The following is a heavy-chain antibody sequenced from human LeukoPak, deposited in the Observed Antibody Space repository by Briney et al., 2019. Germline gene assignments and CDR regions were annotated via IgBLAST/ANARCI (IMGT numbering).Heavy chain of an antibody. D-gene: IGHD6-13*01. CDR1: GYSFTSHY. J-gene: IGHJ5*02. CDR2: INPSGSST. V-gene: IGHV1-46*01. CDR3: ARVRSSSDNWFDP. Sequence: ASVKVSCKASGYSFTSHYMHWVRQAPGQGLEWMGLINPSGSSTLYAQKFQGRVTMTRDMSTTTDYMELSSLRSEDTAVYYRARVRSSSDNWFDPWGQGTLVTVSS.